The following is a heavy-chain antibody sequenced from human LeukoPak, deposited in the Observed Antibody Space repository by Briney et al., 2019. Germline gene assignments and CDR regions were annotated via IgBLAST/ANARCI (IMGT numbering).Heavy chain of an antibody. Sequence: ASVKVSCKASGYTFTSYDINWVRQAPGQGLEWMGRITPIIGTTKYAQRFQGRVTITADTSTSTAYLELRGLTYDDSAVYYCTRVTLRGSKYNWFDPWGQGTHVSVSS. D-gene: IGHD1-26*01. CDR2: ITPIIGTT. J-gene: IGHJ5*02. CDR3: TRVTLRGSKYNWFDP. CDR1: GYTFTSYD. V-gene: IGHV1-69*04.